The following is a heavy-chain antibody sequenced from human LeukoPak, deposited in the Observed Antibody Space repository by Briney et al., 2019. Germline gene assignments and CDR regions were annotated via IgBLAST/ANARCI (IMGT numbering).Heavy chain of an antibody. D-gene: IGHD2-15*01. CDR1: GFTFSTYW. CDR3: ARAYCSGGSCYSIGFDY. Sequence: GGSLRLSCAASGFTFSTYWMHWVRQAPGKGLVWVSRINNDASSTSYADSVKGRFTISRENAKNSLYLQVNSLRAEDTAVYYCARAYCSGGSCYSIGFDYWGQGTLVTVSS. CDR2: INNDASST. V-gene: IGHV3-74*01. J-gene: IGHJ4*02.